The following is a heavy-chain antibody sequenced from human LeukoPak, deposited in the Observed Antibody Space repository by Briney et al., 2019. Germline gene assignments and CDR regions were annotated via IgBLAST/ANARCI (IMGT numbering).Heavy chain of an antibody. D-gene: IGHD6-19*01. V-gene: IGHV4-59*01. CDR2: IYYSGST. CDR3: AGLYSSGWPYYYYYMDV. Sequence: SETLSLTCTVSGGSISSYYWSWIRQPPGKGLEWIGYIYYSGSTNYNPSLKSRVTISVDTSKNQFSPKLSSVTAADTAVYYCAGLYSSGWPYYYYYMDVWGKGTTVTISS. J-gene: IGHJ6*03. CDR1: GGSISSYY.